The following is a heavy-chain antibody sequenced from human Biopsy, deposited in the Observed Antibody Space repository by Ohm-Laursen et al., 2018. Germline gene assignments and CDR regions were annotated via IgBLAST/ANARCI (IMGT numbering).Heavy chain of an antibody. Sequence: AASVKVSCKASGGPSSNYAFSWVRQAPGEGLEWMGGIIAVSGLVNYAPKFQGRVSITADKSTTTAYMELSNLKSEDTAVYYCATPFQYYDSWGGYPPFDHWGQGTLVTVSS. D-gene: IGHD3-3*01. V-gene: IGHV1-69*10. CDR2: IIAVSGLV. CDR3: ATPFQYYDSWGGYPPFDH. J-gene: IGHJ4*02. CDR1: GGPSSNYA.